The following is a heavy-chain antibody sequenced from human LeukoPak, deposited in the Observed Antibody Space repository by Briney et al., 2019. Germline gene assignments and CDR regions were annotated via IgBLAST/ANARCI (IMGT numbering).Heavy chain of an antibody. CDR2: INPNSGST. J-gene: IGHJ1*01. V-gene: IGHV1-2*02. CDR1: GYTFSAFY. D-gene: IGHD4-11*01. CDR3: ARVFSNYANTAEYFQH. Sequence: GVSVKVACKTSGYTFSAFYIHWVRQAPGQGLEWMGWINPNSGSTNYAQKFQGRVTMTRDKSSSTAYMELSSLTSDDTAVFYCARVFSNYANTAEYFQHWGQGTLVTVSS.